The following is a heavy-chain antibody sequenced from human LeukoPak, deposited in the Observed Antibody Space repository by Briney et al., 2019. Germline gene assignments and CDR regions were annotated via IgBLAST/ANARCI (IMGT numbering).Heavy chain of an antibody. CDR2: IYTSGST. CDR1: GGSISSGSYY. V-gene: IGHV4-61*02. D-gene: IGHD2-2*02. CDR3: ARDPAAIYMDV. Sequence: TTSETLSLTCTVSGGSISSGSYYWSWIRQPAGKGLEWIGRIYTSGSTNYSPSLKSRVTISVDTSKNQFSLKLSSVTAADTAVYYCARDPAAIYMDVWGKGTTVTISS. J-gene: IGHJ6*03.